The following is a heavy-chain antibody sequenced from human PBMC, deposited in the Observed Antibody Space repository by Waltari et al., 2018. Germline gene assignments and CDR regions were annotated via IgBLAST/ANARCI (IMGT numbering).Heavy chain of an antibody. CDR3: ARALRVTSYYFDY. Sequence: QVQLQESGPGLVKPSETLSLTCTVSGGSISSYYWSWIRQPPGKGLEWIGYIYYSGSTYYNPSLKSRVTISVDTSKNQFSLKLSSVTAADTAVYYCARALRVTSYYFDYWGQGTLVTVSS. J-gene: IGHJ4*02. V-gene: IGHV4-59*01. D-gene: IGHD4-17*01. CDR1: GGSISSYY. CDR2: IYYSGST.